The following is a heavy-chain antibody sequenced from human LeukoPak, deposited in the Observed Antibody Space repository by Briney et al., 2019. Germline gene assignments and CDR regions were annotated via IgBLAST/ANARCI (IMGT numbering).Heavy chain of an antibody. CDR1: GFTLGSFS. V-gene: IGHV3-48*02. Sequence: PGGSLRLSCGASGFTLGSFSMTWVRQAPGKGLEWLSYISSSGTTIYYADSVKGQLTVSRDNAKNSVYLQMSSLRDNDTAVYYCAREREVPGHYWYAMDVWGQGTTVTVSS. CDR2: ISSSGTTI. CDR3: AREREVPGHYWYAMDV. J-gene: IGHJ6*02. D-gene: IGHD1-26*01.